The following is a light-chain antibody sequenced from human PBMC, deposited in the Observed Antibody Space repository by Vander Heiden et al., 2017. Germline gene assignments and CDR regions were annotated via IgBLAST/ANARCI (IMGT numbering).Light chain of an antibody. V-gene: IGKV3-15*01. CDR1: QSVRSN. Sequence: EIVMTQSPATLSVSPGERATLSCRASQSVRSNLAWYQQKPGQAPRLLIYGASTRDTGISARFSGSGYGKEFTLTISSRQSEDFAVYYCQQYNNWPPLTFGGGTKVEIK. J-gene: IGKJ4*01. CDR2: GAS. CDR3: QQYNNWPPLT.